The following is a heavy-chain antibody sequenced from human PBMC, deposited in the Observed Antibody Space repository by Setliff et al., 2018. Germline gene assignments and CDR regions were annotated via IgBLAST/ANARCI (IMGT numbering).Heavy chain of an antibody. V-gene: IGHV1-18*01. CDR1: GYTFSNYG. D-gene: IGHD2-2*01. CDR3: ARAPGTVVVPASRSAFDI. J-gene: IGHJ3*02. CDR2: ISAYNGYI. Sequence: EASVKVSCKASGYTFSNYGISWVRQAPGQGLEWMGWISAYNGYIIYAQKLQGRVTMTTDTSTSTAYMEVRSLRSDDTAVYYCARAPGTVVVPASRSAFDIWGQGTMVTVSS.